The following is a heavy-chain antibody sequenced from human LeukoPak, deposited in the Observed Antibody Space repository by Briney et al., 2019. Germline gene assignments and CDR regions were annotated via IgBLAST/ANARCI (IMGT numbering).Heavy chain of an antibody. V-gene: IGHV4-39*01. CDR2: ISYSGST. CDR3: TRYSSSSFNFDY. D-gene: IGHD6-13*01. CDR1: GGSISSSGYY. Sequence: SETLSLTCTVSGGSISSSGYYWGWIRQPPGKGLEWIGSISYSGSTYYNPSLKSRVTISVDTSKNQFSLKLSSVTAADTAVYYCTRYSSSSFNFDYWGQGTLVTVSS. J-gene: IGHJ4*02.